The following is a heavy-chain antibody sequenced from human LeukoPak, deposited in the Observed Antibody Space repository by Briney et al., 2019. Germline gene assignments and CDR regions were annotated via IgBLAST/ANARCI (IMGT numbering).Heavy chain of an antibody. CDR2: INYSWST. J-gene: IGHJ5*02. CDR3: ARGYGSVNNWFDP. Sequence: PSETLSLTCTVSGGSISSSSFYWGRIRQPPGEGLEWIGSINYSWSTYYNPSLKSRVTLSVDTSKNQFSLKLSSVTAADTAVYYCARGYGSVNNWFDPWGQGTLVTVSS. D-gene: IGHD3-10*01. V-gene: IGHV4-39*01. CDR1: GGSISSSSFY.